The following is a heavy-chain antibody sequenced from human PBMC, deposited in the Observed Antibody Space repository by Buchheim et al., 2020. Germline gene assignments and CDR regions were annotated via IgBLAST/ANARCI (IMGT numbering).Heavy chain of an antibody. CDR3: AKGGGTVLHYFDY. Sequence: EVQVLESGGGLVQPGGSLRLSCVASGFTLSTYLMSWVRQAPGKGLEWVSTISGSGDNTYYADSVKGRFTISRDNSKNTLYLQMNSLRADDTAVYYCAKGGGTVLHYFDYWGQGT. D-gene: IGHD1/OR15-1a*01. CDR2: ISGSGDNT. CDR1: GFTLSTYL. V-gene: IGHV3-23*01. J-gene: IGHJ4*02.